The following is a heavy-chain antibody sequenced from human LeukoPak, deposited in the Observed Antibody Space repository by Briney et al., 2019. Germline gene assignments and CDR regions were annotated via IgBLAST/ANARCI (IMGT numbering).Heavy chain of an antibody. CDR1: GFTVSSNY. CDR3: TRDHITSWQIDF. CDR2: RPGDGPT. Sequence: SGGSLRLSCAASGFTVSSNYMSWVRQAPGKGLEWVSHVRPGDGPTTYAESVKGRFTISRDNSKNTVSLQMNSLRVEDTAVYYCTRDHITSWQIDFWGQGTMVTVSS. V-gene: IGHV3-53*01. D-gene: IGHD2-2*01. J-gene: IGHJ4*02.